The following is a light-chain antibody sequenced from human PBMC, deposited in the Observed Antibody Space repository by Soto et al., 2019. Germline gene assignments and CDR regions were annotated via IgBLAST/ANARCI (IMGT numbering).Light chain of an antibody. Sequence: DVVMTQTPLSLSVAPGQPASISCKSSQSLLHITGETFLFWYLQKPGQSPQLLIYEVSTRVSGVPDRFSGSGSGTDFTLEIRRVETDDVGIYYGMQSTQLPPTFGQGTRLEIK. J-gene: IGKJ5*01. CDR1: QSLLHITGETF. CDR2: EVS. V-gene: IGKV2D-29*02. CDR3: MQSTQLPPT.